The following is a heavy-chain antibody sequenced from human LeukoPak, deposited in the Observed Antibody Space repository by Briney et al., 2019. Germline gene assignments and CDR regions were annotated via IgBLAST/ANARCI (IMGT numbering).Heavy chain of an antibody. CDR2: LSGSGDNT. D-gene: IGHD3-9*01. J-gene: IGHJ6*03. CDR3: AKTGPYSDILTGTYYYFYMDV. CDR1: GFIFSSYA. Sequence: GGSLRLSCAAPGFIFSSYAVSWVRQAPGKGLEWVSSLSGSGDNTYYADSVRGRFTISRDNSQNTLFLQMNSLRAEDTAVYYCAKTGPYSDILTGTYYYFYMDVWGKGTTVTVSS. V-gene: IGHV3-23*01.